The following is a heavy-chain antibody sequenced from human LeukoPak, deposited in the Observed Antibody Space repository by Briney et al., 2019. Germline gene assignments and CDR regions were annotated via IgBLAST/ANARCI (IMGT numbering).Heavy chain of an antibody. CDR3: ARVDSGYDYIYY. Sequence: PGGSLRLSCAASGFTFSSYSMNWVRQAPGKGLEWVSSISSSSSYIYYADSVKGRFTISRDNAKNSLYLQMNSLRAEDMAVYYCARVDSGYDYIYYWGQGTLVTVSS. V-gene: IGHV3-21*01. D-gene: IGHD5-12*01. CDR1: GFTFSSYS. J-gene: IGHJ4*02. CDR2: ISSSSSYI.